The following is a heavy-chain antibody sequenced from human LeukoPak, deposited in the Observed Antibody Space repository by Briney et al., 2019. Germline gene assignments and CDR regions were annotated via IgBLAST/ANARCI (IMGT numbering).Heavy chain of an antibody. Sequence: SETLSLTCTLSSGSISSSSYYWGWLRQPPGTGLEWIADIYYSGSTYYNPSLKSRVSISIHTSNNHFSLRLSSVTAADTALYYCARRRYYDSTGYLDWGQGTLVTVSS. V-gene: IGHV4-39*02. CDR1: SGSISSSSYY. D-gene: IGHD3-22*01. CDR2: IYYSGST. J-gene: IGHJ1*01. CDR3: ARRRYYDSTGYLD.